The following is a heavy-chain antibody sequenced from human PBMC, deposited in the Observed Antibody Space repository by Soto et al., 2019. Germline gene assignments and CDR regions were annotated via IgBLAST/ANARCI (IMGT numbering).Heavy chain of an antibody. CDR1: GFPVSRND. Sequence: GALKPSCSASGFPVSRNDMIWVPQAPGKGLEWVSVIYSGGSTYYAESVNGRFTISRDNSKNTLYLQMNSLRAEDTAVYYCARVPGYSSSWYESYYFDYWGQGTLVTVSS. CDR2: IYSGGST. D-gene: IGHD6-13*01. J-gene: IGHJ4*02. V-gene: IGHV3-53*01. CDR3: ARVPGYSSSWYESYYFDY.